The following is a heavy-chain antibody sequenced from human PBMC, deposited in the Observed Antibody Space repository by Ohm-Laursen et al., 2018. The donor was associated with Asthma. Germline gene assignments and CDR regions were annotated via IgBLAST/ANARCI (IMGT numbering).Heavy chain of an antibody. CDR1: GGTFSSYA. J-gene: IGHJ4*02. CDR2: IIPIFGTA. D-gene: IGHD1-26*01. V-gene: IGHV1-69*13. CDR3: ARELVVGATPSEFDY. Sequence: ASVKVSCKASGGTFSSYAISWVRQAPGQGLEWMGGIIPIFGTANYAQKFQGRVTITADESTSTAYMELSSLRSEDTAVYYCARELVVGATPSEFDYWGQGTLVTVSS.